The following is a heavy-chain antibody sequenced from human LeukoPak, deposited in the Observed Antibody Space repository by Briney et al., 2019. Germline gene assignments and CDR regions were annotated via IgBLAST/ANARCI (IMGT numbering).Heavy chain of an antibody. J-gene: IGHJ6*02. CDR2: IYSGGST. V-gene: IGHV3-53*01. CDR1: GFTVSSNY. Sequence: GGSLRLSCAASGFTVSSNYMSWVRQAPGKGLEWVSVIYSGGSTYYADSVKGRFTISRGNSKNTLYLQMNSLRAEDTAVYYCARAARVYYYGMDVWGQGTTVTVSS. CDR3: ARAARVYYYGMDV.